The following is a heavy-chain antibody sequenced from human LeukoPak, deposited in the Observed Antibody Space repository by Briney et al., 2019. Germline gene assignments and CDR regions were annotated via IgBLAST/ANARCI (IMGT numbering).Heavy chain of an antibody. CDR3: AKGDYYDSSGHLDY. D-gene: IGHD3-22*01. CDR1: GFTFSSYG. Sequence: GRSLRLSCAASGFTFSSYGMHWVRQAPGKGLEWVAVIWYEGSNKYYADSVKGRFTISRDNSKNTLYLQMNSLRAEDTAVYYCAKGDYYDSSGHLDYWGQGTLVTVSS. V-gene: IGHV3-33*06. J-gene: IGHJ4*02. CDR2: IWYEGSNK.